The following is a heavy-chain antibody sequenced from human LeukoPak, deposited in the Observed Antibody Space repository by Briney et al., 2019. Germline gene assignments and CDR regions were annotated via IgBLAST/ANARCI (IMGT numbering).Heavy chain of an antibody. CDR3: AKYGGSGWVIDY. Sequence: PSETLSLTCTVSGGSISSSYYWGWIRQPPGKGLEWIGSIYYSGSTYYNPSLKSRVTISVDTSRNQFSLKVTSVTAADTAVYYCAKYGGSGWVIDYWGQGTLVTVSS. V-gene: IGHV4-39*07. CDR1: GGSISSSYY. D-gene: IGHD6-19*01. J-gene: IGHJ4*02. CDR2: IYYSGST.